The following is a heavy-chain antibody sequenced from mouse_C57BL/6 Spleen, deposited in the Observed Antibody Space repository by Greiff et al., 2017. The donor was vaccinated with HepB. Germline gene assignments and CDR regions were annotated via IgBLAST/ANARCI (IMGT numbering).Heavy chain of an antibody. CDR1: GFTFSDYG. CDR3: ARSFNYGSSYYAMDY. V-gene: IGHV5-17*01. CDR2: ISSGSSTI. D-gene: IGHD1-1*01. Sequence: EVQGVESGGGLVKPGGSLKLSCAASGFTFSDYGMHWVRQAPEKGLEWVAYISSGSSTIYYADTVKGRFTISRDNAMNTLFLQMTSLRSEDTAMYYCARSFNYGSSYYAMDYWGQGTSVTVSS. J-gene: IGHJ4*01.